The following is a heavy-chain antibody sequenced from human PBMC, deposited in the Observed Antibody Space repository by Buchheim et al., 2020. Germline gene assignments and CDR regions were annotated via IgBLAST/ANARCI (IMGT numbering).Heavy chain of an antibody. D-gene: IGHD3-10*01. CDR3: ARDVGITMVRGVIMSGFDY. CDR2: INPSGGST. V-gene: IGHV1-46*01. CDR1: GYTFTSYY. Sequence: QVQLVQSGAEVKKPGASVKVSCKASGYTFTSYYMHWVRQAPGQGLEWMGIINPSGGSTSYAQKFQGRVTMTRDTSTGTVYMELSSLRSEDTAVYYCARDVGITMVRGVIMSGFDYWGQGTL. J-gene: IGHJ4*02.